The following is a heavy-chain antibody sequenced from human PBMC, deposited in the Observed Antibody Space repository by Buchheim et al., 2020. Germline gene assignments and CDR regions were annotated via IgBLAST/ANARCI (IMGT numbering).Heavy chain of an antibody. CDR2: IKQDGSEK. J-gene: IGHJ4*02. V-gene: IGHV3-7*03. CDR1: GFTFSNFW. CDR3: ARGRGLDC. D-gene: IGHD3-10*01. Sequence: EVPLVESGGGLVQPGGSLRLSCAASGFTFSNFWMTWVRQAPGKGLEWVANIKQDGSEKYYVDSVKGRFTISRDNAKNSLCLQVNSLRAEDTAVYYCARGRGLDCWGQGTL.